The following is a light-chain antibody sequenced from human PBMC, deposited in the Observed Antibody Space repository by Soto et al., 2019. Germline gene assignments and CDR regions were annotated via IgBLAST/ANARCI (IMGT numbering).Light chain of an antibody. CDR2: GAS. Sequence: EIVLTQSPGTLSLSPGERATLSCRASQSVSSSYLAWYQQKPGQAPRLLIYGASSGATGIPDRFSGSGSGTDFTLTISRLEPEDFAVYYCQQYGSSPPITFGQGTRLENK. CDR1: QSVSSSY. J-gene: IGKJ5*01. CDR3: QQYGSSPPIT. V-gene: IGKV3-20*01.